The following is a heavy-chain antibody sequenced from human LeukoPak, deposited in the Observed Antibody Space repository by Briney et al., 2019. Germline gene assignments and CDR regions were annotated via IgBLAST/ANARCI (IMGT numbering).Heavy chain of an antibody. CDR1: GGSITSVGYY. CDR3: ARVASSGLYSSGSSHYTLYLDV. Sequence: SQTLSLTCTVSGGSITSVGYYWTWIRQHPVKGLQCIGYMYNSGATYSNPSLASRVSMSIDTSRNQFSMELISMTAADTAVYYCARVASSGLYSSGSSHYTLYLDVWGKGTTVTVSS. J-gene: IGHJ6*03. CDR2: MYNSGAT. V-gene: IGHV4-31*03. D-gene: IGHD3-3*01.